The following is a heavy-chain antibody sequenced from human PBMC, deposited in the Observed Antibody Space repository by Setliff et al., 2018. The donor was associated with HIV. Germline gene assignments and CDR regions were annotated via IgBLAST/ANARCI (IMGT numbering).Heavy chain of an antibody. CDR2: VDPEDGDT. CDR1: GYIFTDHY. V-gene: IGHV1-69-2*01. J-gene: IGHJ3*02. D-gene: IGHD2-8*01. Sequence: ASVKVSCKASGYIFTDHYLYWVQQAPGKGLEWIGRVDPEDGDTNYAEKFQDRVVISADTSTNTGYMELSSLRSEDTAMYYCATVLMVPDAFDIWGQGTMVTVSS. CDR3: ATVLMVPDAFDI.